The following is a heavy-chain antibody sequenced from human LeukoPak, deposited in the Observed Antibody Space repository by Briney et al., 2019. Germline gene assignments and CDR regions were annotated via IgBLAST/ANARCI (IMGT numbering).Heavy chain of an antibody. CDR1: GGTFSSYA. Sequence: SVKVSCKASGGTFSSYAISWVRQAPGQGLDWMGRIIPISSTADYAQKFQGRVTITTDESTSTAYMELSSLRSEHTAVYYCARASDYYGSGTYPYWGQGTLVTVSS. CDR3: ARASDYYGSGTYPY. V-gene: IGHV1-69*05. D-gene: IGHD3-10*01. CDR2: IIPISSTA. J-gene: IGHJ4*02.